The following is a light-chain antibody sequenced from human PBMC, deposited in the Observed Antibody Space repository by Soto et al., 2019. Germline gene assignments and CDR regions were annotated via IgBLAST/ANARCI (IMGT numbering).Light chain of an antibody. Sequence: SALTQPPSASGSPGQSVTISCTGTNSDIGMYNFVSWYQQHPGKAPKLTLYDVTERPSGVPDRFSGSKSGNTASLTVSGLQAEDEADYYCSSYAGFNKVIFGGGTKLTVL. V-gene: IGLV2-8*01. CDR3: SSYAGFNKVI. CDR2: DVT. J-gene: IGLJ2*01. CDR1: NSDIGMYNF.